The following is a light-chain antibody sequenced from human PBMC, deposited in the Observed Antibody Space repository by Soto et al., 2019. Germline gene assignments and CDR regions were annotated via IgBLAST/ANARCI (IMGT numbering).Light chain of an antibody. CDR3: QQYIGLWT. J-gene: IGKJ1*01. CDR2: GAS. V-gene: IGKV1-5*01. CDR1: QTISTF. Sequence: DIQLTQSPSTLSESVGDRVTITCRASQTISTFLAWYQQKPGKAPHLLIYGASSLQSGVPSRFSGSGSGTEFTLSISSLQSDDLGTYYCQQYIGLWTFGQGTKVDLK.